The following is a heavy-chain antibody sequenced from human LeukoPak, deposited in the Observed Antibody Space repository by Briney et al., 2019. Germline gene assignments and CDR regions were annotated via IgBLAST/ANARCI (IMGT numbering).Heavy chain of an antibody. J-gene: IGHJ6*03. CDR2: VSGIAGGT. D-gene: IGHD2-8*02. V-gene: IGHV3-23*01. CDR1: GFTFSSFA. Sequence: GGSLRLSCAASGFTFSSFAMTWVRQAPGKGLEWASPVSGIAGGTDYADSVKGRFTISRDNLKNTLYLQMNGLRAEDTAVYYCAKNRGHCVDGVCHNYYYMDVWGRGTTVTVSS. CDR3: AKNRGHCVDGVCHNYYYMDV.